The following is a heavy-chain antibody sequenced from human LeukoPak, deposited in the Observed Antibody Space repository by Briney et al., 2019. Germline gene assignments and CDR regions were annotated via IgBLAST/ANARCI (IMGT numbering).Heavy chain of an antibody. V-gene: IGHV1-69*04. CDR1: GGTFSSYA. J-gene: IGHJ5*02. CDR2: IIPIFGIA. Sequence: SVKVSCKASGGTFSSYAISWVRQAPGQGLEWMGRIIPIFGIANYAQKFQGRVTITADKSTSTAYMELSSLRSEDTAVYYCARAKIYCSSTSCPQHWFDPWGQGTLVTVSS. CDR3: ARAKIYCSSTSCPQHWFDP. D-gene: IGHD2-2*01.